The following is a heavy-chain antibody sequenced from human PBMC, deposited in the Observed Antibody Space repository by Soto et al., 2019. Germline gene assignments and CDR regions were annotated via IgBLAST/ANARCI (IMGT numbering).Heavy chain of an antibody. CDR3: ARYLYDYGDYYYYGMDV. J-gene: IGHJ6*02. CDR1: GYSFTSYW. D-gene: IGHD4-17*01. CDR2: IYPGDSDT. Sequence: SLKISCKGSGYSFTSYWIGWVRQMPGKGLEWMGIIYPGDSDTRYSPSFQGQVTISADKSISTAYLQWSSLKASDTAMYYCARYLYDYGDYYYYGMDVWGQGTTVTVSS. V-gene: IGHV5-51*01.